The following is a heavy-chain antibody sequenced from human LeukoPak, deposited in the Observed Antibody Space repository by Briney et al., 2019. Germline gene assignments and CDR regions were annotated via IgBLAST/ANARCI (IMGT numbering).Heavy chain of an antibody. D-gene: IGHD6-19*01. V-gene: IGHV3-23*01. CDR1: GGSISSSSYY. CDR2: ISGSGGST. Sequence: ETLSLTCTVSGGSISSSSYYWGWIRQPPGKGLEWVSAISGSGGSTYYSDSVKGRFTISRDNSKNTLYLQMNSLRAEDTALYYCAKDLLPVAANWWGQGTLVTVSS. CDR3: AKDLLPVAANW. J-gene: IGHJ4*02.